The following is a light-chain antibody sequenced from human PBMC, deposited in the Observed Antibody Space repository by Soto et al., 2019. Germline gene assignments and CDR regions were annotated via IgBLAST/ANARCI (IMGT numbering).Light chain of an antibody. Sequence: QSALTQPASVSGSLGQSITISCTGTSSDVGAYNYVSWYQQHPDKAPKLLIFEVTNRPSGVSGRFSGSKSGITASLSISGLQPEDEADYYCTPYSRSSPVLFGGGTKLTVL. CDR2: EVT. CDR3: TPYSRSSPVL. V-gene: IGLV2-14*01. CDR1: SSDVGAYNY. J-gene: IGLJ2*01.